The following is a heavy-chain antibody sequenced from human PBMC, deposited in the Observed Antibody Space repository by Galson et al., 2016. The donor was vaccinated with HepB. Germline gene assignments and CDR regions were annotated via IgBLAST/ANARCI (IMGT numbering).Heavy chain of an antibody. D-gene: IGHD5-24*01. CDR2: IYTGGST. J-gene: IGHJ4*02. CDR1: GFTVSSYY. Sequence: SLRLSCAASGFTVSSYYMSWVRQAPGKGLEWVSIIYTGGSTYYADSVKGRFTISRDNSKNTLYLPMNGLRAEDTAVYYCARGMGHWSFVYWGQGTLVTVSS. V-gene: IGHV3-53*01. CDR3: ARGMGHWSFVY.